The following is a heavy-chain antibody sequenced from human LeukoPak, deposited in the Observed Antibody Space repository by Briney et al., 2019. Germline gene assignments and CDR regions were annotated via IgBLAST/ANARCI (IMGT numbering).Heavy chain of an antibody. CDR1: GFTFSSYA. CDR2: ISYDGTNK. CDR3: ARDIVGGAYDI. D-gene: IGHD2-15*01. Sequence: RGSLRLSCAASGFTFSSYAMHWVRQAPGKGLEWVAVISYDGTNKNYADSVKGRFTISRDNSKNTLYLQMNSLRTEDTAVYYCARDIVGGAYDIWGQGTMVTVSS. V-gene: IGHV3-30-3*01. J-gene: IGHJ3*02.